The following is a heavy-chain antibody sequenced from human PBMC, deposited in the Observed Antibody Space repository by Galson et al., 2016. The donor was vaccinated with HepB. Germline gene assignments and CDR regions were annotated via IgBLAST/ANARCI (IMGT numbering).Heavy chain of an antibody. J-gene: IGHJ4*02. V-gene: IGHV4-61*01. CDR2: VYYPIGSA. D-gene: IGHD5-24*01. Sequence: SETLSLTCTVSGESVSSPNYFWSWIRQPPGKGLEWIGYVYYPIGSANYNPSLNSQVTISVDTSKNQFSLQVNSVTAADTAVYYCARRSAYNYGLDYWGQGTLVTVSS. CDR3: ARRSAYNYGLDY. CDR1: GESVSSPNYF.